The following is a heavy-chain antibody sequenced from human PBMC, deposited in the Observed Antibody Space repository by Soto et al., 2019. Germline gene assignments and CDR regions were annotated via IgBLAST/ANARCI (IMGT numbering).Heavy chain of an antibody. J-gene: IGHJ3*02. V-gene: IGHV3-64D*06. D-gene: IGHD3-22*01. CDR3: VKESGYYYDSSGYPWAFDI. CDR2: ISSNGGST. CDR1: GFTFSSYA. Sequence: GGSLRLSCSASGFTFSSYAMHWVRQAPGKGLEYVSAISSNGGSTYYADSVKGRFTISRDNSKNTLYLQMSSLRAEDTAVYYCVKESGYYYDSSGYPWAFDIWGQGTMVTVSS.